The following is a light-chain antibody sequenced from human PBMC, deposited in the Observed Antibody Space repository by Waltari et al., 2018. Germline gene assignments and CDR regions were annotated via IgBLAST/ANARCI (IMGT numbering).Light chain of an antibody. CDR3: QAWDSRSDHRV. V-gene: IGLV3-21*04. CDR2: YNS. CDR1: NIGVIS. J-gene: IGLJ3*02. Sequence: SYVLTQPPSMSVAPGKTARITCGGNNIGVISVHWYQQKPGQAPLLVIYYNSDRPSGIPERFSGSNSENTATLTINRVEAGDEADYYCQAWDSRSDHRVFGGGTKLTVL.